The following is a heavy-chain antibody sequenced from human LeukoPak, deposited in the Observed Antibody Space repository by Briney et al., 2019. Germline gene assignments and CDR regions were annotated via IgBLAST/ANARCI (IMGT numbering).Heavy chain of an antibody. CDR2: INAGNGDT. D-gene: IGHD6-19*01. CDR1: GYTFTHFP. CDR3: ARETGSGWAQVGY. V-gene: IGHV1-3*01. Sequence: ASVKVSCKASGYTFTHFPIHWVRQAPGQRLEWMGCINAGNGDTQYSQKLQGRVTISRDTSANTAHMELSSLRSEDTAVYYCARETGSGWAQVGYWGQGTLVTVSS. J-gene: IGHJ4*02.